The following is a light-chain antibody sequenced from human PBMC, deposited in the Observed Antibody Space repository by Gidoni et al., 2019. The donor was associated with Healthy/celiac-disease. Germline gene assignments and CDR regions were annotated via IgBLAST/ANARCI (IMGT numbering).Light chain of an antibody. Sequence: EIVLTPSPATLSLSPGERATLSCRASQSVSSYLAWYQHKPGQAPRLLIYDASNRATGIPARFSGSGSGTDFTLTISSLEPEDFAVYYCQQRSNWLTFGGGTKVEVK. CDR3: QQRSNWLT. J-gene: IGKJ4*01. V-gene: IGKV3-11*01. CDR1: QSVSSY. CDR2: DAS.